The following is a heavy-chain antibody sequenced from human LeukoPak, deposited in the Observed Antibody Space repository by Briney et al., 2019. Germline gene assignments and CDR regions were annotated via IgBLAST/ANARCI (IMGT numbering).Heavy chain of an antibody. CDR3: ANFKGKDGIKDHFDY. CDR1: GIAFDKNA. Sequence: GGSLRLSCAAFGIAFDKNAMSWVRQAPGKGLEWVSTISHSGGATHYADSVKGWFTISRDNSKNTVSLQMSSLRVEDTAVYYCANFKGKDGIKDHFDYWGQGTLVTVSS. CDR2: ISHSGGAT. J-gene: IGHJ4*02. D-gene: IGHD5-24*01. V-gene: IGHV3-23*01.